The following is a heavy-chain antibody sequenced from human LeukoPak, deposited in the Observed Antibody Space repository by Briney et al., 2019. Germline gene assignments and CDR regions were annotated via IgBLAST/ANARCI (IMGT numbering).Heavy chain of an antibody. CDR3: AREREAFITMVRGVNLDY. V-gene: IGHV1-18*01. CDR1: GYTFTSYG. J-gene: IGHJ4*02. Sequence: GASVKVSCKASGYTFTSYGISWVRQAPGQGLEWMGWISAYNGNTNYAQKLQGRVTMTTDTSTSTAYMELRSLRSDDTAVYYRAREREAFITMVRGVNLDYWGQGTLVTVSS. D-gene: IGHD3-10*01. CDR2: ISAYNGNT.